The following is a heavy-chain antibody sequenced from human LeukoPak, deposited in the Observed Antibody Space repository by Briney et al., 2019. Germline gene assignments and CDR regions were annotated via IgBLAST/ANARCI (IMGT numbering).Heavy chain of an antibody. J-gene: IGHJ6*03. CDR1: GFTFSSYG. CDR3: AEGGGYEAQYYYYYLDV. V-gene: IGHV3-30*02. D-gene: IGHD5-12*01. CDR2: IRYDGSNK. Sequence: QSGGSLRLSCAASGFTFSSYGMYWVRQAPGKGLEWVAFIRYDGSNKYYADSVKGRFTISRDNSKNTLYLQMKSLRAEDTAVYYCAEGGGYEAQYYYYYLDVWGKGTTVTISS.